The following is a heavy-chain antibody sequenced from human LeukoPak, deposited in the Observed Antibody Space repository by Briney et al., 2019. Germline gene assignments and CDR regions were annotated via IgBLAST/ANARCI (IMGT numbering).Heavy chain of an antibody. J-gene: IGHJ4*02. CDR3: ARLSGNSWSLDY. Sequence: PSETLSLTCTVSGGSISSSSYYWGWIRQPPGKGLEWIGNIYYSGSTYYNPSLKSRVTISVDTSKNQFSLRLSSVTAADTAVYYCARLSGNSWSLDYWGQGTLVTVTS. D-gene: IGHD6-13*01. CDR2: IYYSGST. V-gene: IGHV4-39*01. CDR1: GGSISSSSYY.